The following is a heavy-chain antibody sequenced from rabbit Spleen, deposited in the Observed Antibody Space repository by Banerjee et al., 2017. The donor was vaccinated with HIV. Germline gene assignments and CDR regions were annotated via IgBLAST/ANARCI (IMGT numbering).Heavy chain of an antibody. Sequence: QEQLVESGGGLVQPGGSLTLTCKASGVSFNDKDVMCWVRQATGKGLEWIGCIDIASSGSTNYASWAKGRVTSTRSTSLITVTLQMTSLTSADTATYFCARDSGSIFSSYVMDLWGQGTLGTVS. CDR3: ARDSGSIFSSYVMDL. V-gene: IGHV1S45*01. J-gene: IGHJ6*01. D-gene: IGHD4-2*01. CDR1: GVSFNDKDV. CDR2: IDIASSGST.